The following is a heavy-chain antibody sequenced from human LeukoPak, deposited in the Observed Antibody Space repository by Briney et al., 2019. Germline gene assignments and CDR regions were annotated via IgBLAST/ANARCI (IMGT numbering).Heavy chain of an antibody. CDR2: IYYSGST. V-gene: IGHV4-59*01. D-gene: IGHD6-19*01. J-gene: IGHJ5*02. CDR3: ARTAVADNWFDP. Sequence: PSETLSLTCTVSGGXISSYYCSWIRQPPGKGLEWIGYIYYSGSTNYNPSLKSRVTISVDTSKNQFSLKLSSVTAADTAVYYCARTAVADNWFDPWGQGTLVTVSS. CDR1: GGXISSYY.